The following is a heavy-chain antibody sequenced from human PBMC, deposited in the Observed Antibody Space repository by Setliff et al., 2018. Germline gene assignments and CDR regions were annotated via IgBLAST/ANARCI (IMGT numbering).Heavy chain of an antibody. D-gene: IGHD3-9*01. CDR3: AKERYFDWFFED. J-gene: IGHJ4*02. Sequence: SETLSLTCTASGDSITSGSDYWNWIRQPAGKRLEWIGRIHASGSPNYNPSLKSRVTISLDPSANQFSLNLSSVTAADTAFYYCAKERYFDWFFEDWGQGTLVTVSS. V-gene: IGHV4-61*02. CDR2: IHASGSP. CDR1: GDSITSGSDY.